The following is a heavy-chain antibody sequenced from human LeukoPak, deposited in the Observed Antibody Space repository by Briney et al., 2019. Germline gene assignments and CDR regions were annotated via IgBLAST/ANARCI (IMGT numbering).Heavy chain of an antibody. D-gene: IGHD1-26*01. CDR1: GASMKSYY. Sequence: SETLSLTCTVSGASMKSYYWGWIRQPPGKGLEWIGYIFYSGDTNYNPSLKSRVTLSVDTSKNQFSLNLRSVTAADTAVYYCARQPYMLGAYYFDYWDQGTLVTVSS. CDR3: ARQPYMLGAYYFDY. CDR2: IFYSGDT. J-gene: IGHJ4*02. V-gene: IGHV4-59*08.